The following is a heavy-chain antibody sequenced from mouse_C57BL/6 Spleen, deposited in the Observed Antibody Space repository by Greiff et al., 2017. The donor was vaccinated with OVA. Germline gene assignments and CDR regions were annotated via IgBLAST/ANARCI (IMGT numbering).Heavy chain of an antibody. CDR1: GFNLTDYY. V-gene: IGHV14-1*01. CDR2: IDPEDGDP. Sequence: EVKLQASGAELVRPGASVKLSCTASGFNLTDYYMHWVKQRPEQGLEWIGRIDPEDGDPAYAPKFPGKATMTADTSSNTAYLQLSSLTAEDTAVYYCTRQLRQGCDDWGQGTTLTVSS. CDR3: TRQLRQGCDD. J-gene: IGHJ2*01. D-gene: IGHD3-2*02.